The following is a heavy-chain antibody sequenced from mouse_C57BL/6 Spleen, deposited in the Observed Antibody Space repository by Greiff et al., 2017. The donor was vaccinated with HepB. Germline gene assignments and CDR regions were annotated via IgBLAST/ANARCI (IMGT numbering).Heavy chain of an antibody. D-gene: IGHD2-3*01. CDR1: GYTFTDYE. Sequence: VQLQQSGAELVRPGASVTLSCKASGYTFTDYEMHWVKQTPVHGLEWIGAIDPETGGTAYNQKFKGKAILTADKSSSTAYMELRSLTSEDSAVYYCTRNNGYYSYYYAMDYWGQGTSVTVSS. CDR2: IDPETGGT. CDR3: TRNNGYYSYYYAMDY. V-gene: IGHV1-15*01. J-gene: IGHJ4*01.